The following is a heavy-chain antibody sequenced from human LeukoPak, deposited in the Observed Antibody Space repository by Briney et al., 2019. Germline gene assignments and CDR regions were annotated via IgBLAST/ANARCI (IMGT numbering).Heavy chain of an antibody. CDR2: IRSDGSNK. CDR3: ARILDSAWGELGY. J-gene: IGHJ4*02. D-gene: IGHD6-19*01. V-gene: IGHV3-30*02. CDR1: GFNFSSYG. Sequence: GGSPRLSCAGSGFNFSSYGMHWVRQAPGKGLEWMAFIRSDGSNKYYADSVKGRFTISRDNSKNTLYLQMNSLRAEDTAVYYCARILDSAWGELGYWGQGTLVTVSS.